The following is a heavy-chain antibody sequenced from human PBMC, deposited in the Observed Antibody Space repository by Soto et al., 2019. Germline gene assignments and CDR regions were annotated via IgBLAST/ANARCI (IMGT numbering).Heavy chain of an antibody. D-gene: IGHD1-26*01. CDR3: AGTLIQCYYSYSYMDV. V-gene: IGHV1-69*02. CDR2: IIPTLGIA. J-gene: IGHJ6*03. CDR1: GGTFSSYT. Sequence: QVQLVQSGAEVKKPGPSVKVTCKASGGTFSSYTISWVRQAPAPGLEWVGRIIPTLGIANYAQTFQGRLTINADKTTSAAYMQLSSLRADDAAVYYGAGTLIQCYYSYSYMDVWGKGTTVTVSS.